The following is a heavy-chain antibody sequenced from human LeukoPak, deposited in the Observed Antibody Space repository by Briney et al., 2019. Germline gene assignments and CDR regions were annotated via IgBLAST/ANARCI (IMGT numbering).Heavy chain of an antibody. V-gene: IGHV3-23*01. CDR3: VVREGASYSGRFDC. CDR2: ISSSGGVT. J-gene: IGHJ4*02. CDR1: GFTFSNDA. Sequence: GGSLRHSCAPSGFTFSNDAMNWVRQAPGKGLEWVSVISSSGGVTFYADSRKGRFTISRDNTRKTLYFQMNGLRPEARLGYSLVVREGASYSGRFDCWGEGTLVTVSS. D-gene: IGHD1-26*01.